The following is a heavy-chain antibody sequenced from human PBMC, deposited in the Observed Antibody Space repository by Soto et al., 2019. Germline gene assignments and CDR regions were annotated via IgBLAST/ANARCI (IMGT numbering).Heavy chain of an antibody. CDR2: ISYDGGNK. CDR1: GFTFSSYA. J-gene: IGHJ4*02. V-gene: IGHV3-30-3*01. CDR3: ARPDYGSGSYPDY. Sequence: QVQLVESGGGVVQPGRSLRLSCAASGFTFSSYAMHWVRQAPGKGLEWVAVISYDGGNKYYADSVKGRFTISRDNSKNQLYLQIHSLRAEDTAVYYCARPDYGSGSYPDYWGQGTLVTVSS. D-gene: IGHD3-10*01.